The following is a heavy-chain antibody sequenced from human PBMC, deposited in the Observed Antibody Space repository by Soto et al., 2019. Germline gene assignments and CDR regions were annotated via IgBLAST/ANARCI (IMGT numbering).Heavy chain of an antibody. CDR1: GFTFNSYW. CDR3: ARGIRNYYGVDV. V-gene: IGHV3-74*01. J-gene: IGHJ6*02. CDR2: IKFDESIT. Sequence: EVQLVESGGGLVQPGGSLRLSCAASGFTFNSYWMHWVRQAPGKGLVWVSRIKFDESITNYADSVQGRFTISRDNAKNTGYLQMNSLRVENTAVYYCARGIRNYYGVDVWGQGTTVTVSS. D-gene: IGHD2-15*01.